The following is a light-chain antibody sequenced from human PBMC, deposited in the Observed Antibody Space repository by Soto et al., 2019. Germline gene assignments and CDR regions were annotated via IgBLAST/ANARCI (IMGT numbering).Light chain of an antibody. CDR2: RAS. Sequence: EIVLTQSPGTLSLSPGERATLSCRASQTISSSFLAWYQQKPGQAPRLLIYRASRRAPGIPDRFSGSGSWRDFTLSISRLETEDFAVYYCRQFGSSPLDTFGPGTKVEIK. CDR3: RQFGSSPLDT. CDR1: QTISSSF. V-gene: IGKV3-20*01. J-gene: IGKJ3*01.